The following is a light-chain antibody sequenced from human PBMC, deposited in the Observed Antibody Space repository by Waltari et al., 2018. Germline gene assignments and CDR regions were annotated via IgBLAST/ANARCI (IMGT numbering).Light chain of an antibody. J-gene: IGLJ3*02. CDR2: ENM. CDR3: GTWDISLSPSWV. CDR1: SPNIGNDY. Sequence: QSVLTQPHSVSAAPGQKVTISCSGSSPNIGNDYVYWYQQLPGTAPKLLIYENMKRPSEIPDRFADAKSRTSSTLGVTGLRTGYGADYYCGTWDISLSPSWVFGGGTKLTVL. V-gene: IGLV1-51*01.